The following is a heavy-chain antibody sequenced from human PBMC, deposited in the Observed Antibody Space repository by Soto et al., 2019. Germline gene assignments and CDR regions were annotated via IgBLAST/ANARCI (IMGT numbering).Heavy chain of an antibody. V-gene: IGHV4-59*08. CDR1: GGSISDYY. J-gene: IGHJ4*02. D-gene: IGHD2-15*01. CDR2: IYDIGSA. Sequence: SETLSLTCTVSGGSISDYYWSWIRQPPGKGLEWIGYIYDIGSANYNPSLKSRVTISIYTSNNQFSLSLRSVTAADTAVYYCARQRYGNYFDYWGQGALVTVSS. CDR3: ARQRYGNYFDY.